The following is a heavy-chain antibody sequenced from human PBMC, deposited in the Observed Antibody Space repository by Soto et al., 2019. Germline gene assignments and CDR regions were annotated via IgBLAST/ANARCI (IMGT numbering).Heavy chain of an antibody. CDR2: IRKNIEST. D-gene: IGHD5-18*01. J-gene: IGHJ6*02. CDR1: GLSFSIYA. V-gene: IGHV3-23*01. Sequence: GGSLRLSCAASGLSFSIYAMSWVRQAPGKGLEWVSTIRKNIESTHYADSVRGRFTISRDNSKNTLYLQMNSLRAEDTAVYYCAREYSSGYYYFYAMDVWGQGTTVTVSS. CDR3: AREYSSGYYYFYAMDV.